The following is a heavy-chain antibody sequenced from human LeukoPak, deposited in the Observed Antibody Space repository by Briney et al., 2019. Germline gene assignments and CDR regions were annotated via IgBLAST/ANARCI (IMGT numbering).Heavy chain of an antibody. CDR1: GFTFSSYS. J-gene: IGHJ6*03. CDR3: AKRGRLGVGATNYYMDV. D-gene: IGHD1-26*01. V-gene: IGHV3-23*01. Sequence: GGSLRLSCAASGFTFSSYSMNWVRQAPGKGLEWVSAISNSGSSTYYADSVKGRFTISRDNSKNTLYLQMNSLRAEDTAVYYCAKRGRLGVGATNYYMDVWGKGTTVTISS. CDR2: ISNSGSST.